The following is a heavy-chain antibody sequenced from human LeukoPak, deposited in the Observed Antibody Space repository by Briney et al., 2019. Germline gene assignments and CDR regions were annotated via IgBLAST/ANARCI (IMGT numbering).Heavy chain of an antibody. CDR3: ASIMITFGGVIVFDY. CDR1: GGSISSGGYY. D-gene: IGHD3-16*02. Sequence: PSETLSLTCTVSGGSISSGGYYWSWIRQHPGKGLEWIGYIYYSGSTYYNPSLKSRVTISVDTSKNQFSLKLSSVTAADTAVYYCASIMITFGGVIVFDYWGQGTLVTVSS. CDR2: IYYSGST. J-gene: IGHJ4*02. V-gene: IGHV4-31*03.